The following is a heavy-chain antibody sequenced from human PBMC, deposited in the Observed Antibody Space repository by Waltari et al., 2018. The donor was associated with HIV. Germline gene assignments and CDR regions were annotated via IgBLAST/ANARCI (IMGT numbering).Heavy chain of an antibody. J-gene: IGHJ3*02. CDR3: ARDQTMTRAFDI. CDR1: GLTVSRYV. CDR2: ISYDGSNK. V-gene: IGHV3-30*01. Sequence: QVQLVASGGGVVQPGRSLRLSCAASGLTVSRYVMHWVRQAPGKGLEWVAVISYDGSNKYYADSVKGRFTISRDNSKNTLYLQMNSLRAEDTAVYYCARDQTMTRAFDIWGQGTMVTVSS. D-gene: IGHD3-22*01.